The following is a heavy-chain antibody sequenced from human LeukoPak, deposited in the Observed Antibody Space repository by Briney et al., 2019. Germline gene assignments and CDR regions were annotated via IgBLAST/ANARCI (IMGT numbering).Heavy chain of an antibody. J-gene: IGHJ4*02. D-gene: IGHD5-18*01. CDR2: MCTRGST. CDR1: GGSISSGDYC. V-gene: IGHV4-61*02. Sequence: SQTLSVTCTVSGGSISSGDYCWSWIRQPAGKGLEWIGRMCTRGSTDYNPSLKSRVIMSIDTSKNQFSLKLSSVAAADTAAYYCARAGGRDNSYGFQDYWGQGTLVTVSS. CDR3: ARAGGRDNSYGFQDY.